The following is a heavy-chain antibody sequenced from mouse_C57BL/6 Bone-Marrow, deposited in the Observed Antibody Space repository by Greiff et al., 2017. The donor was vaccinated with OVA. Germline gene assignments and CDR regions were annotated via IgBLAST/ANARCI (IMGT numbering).Heavy chain of an antibody. Sequence: VQLQQSGPELVKPGASVKISCKASGYSFTGYYMNWVKQSPEKSLEWIGEINPSTGGTTYNQKFKAKATLTVDKSSSTAYMQLKSLTSEDSAVYYCASGYGNYGAYWGQGTLVTVSA. V-gene: IGHV1-42*01. CDR1: GYSFTGYY. D-gene: IGHD2-10*02. CDR3: ASGYGNYGAY. CDR2: INPSTGGT. J-gene: IGHJ3*01.